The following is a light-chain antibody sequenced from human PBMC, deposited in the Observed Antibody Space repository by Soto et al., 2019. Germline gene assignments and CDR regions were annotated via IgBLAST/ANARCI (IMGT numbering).Light chain of an antibody. V-gene: IGKV3-15*01. J-gene: IGKJ4*01. CDR3: QQYNKWPLT. Sequence: EIVMTQSPAPLSVSPGERATLSCRASQCVSSNLAWYQQKPDQAPRLLIYSTSTRATGIPARFSGSGSGTEFSLTISSLQSEDFAVYYCQQYNKWPLTFGGGTKVEIK. CDR2: STS. CDR1: QCVSSN.